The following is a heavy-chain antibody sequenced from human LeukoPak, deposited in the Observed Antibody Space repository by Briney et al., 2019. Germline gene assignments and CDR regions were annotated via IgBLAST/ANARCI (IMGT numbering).Heavy chain of an antibody. J-gene: IGHJ4*02. CDR3: ARDERYYDSSGYQPFLDY. CDR1: GFTFSSYE. Sequence: PGGSLRLSCAASGFTFSSYEMNWVRQAPGKGLEWVSYISSSGSTIYYADSVKGRFTISRDNAKNSLYLQMNSLIAEDTAVYYCARDERYYDSSGYQPFLDYWGQGTLVTVSS. V-gene: IGHV3-48*03. CDR2: ISSSGSTI. D-gene: IGHD3-22*01.